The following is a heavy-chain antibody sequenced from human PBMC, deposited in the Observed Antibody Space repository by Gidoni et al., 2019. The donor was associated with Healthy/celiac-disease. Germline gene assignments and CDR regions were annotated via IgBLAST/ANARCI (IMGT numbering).Heavy chain of an antibody. J-gene: IGHJ4*02. V-gene: IGHV3-48*02. CDR3: ARDPPPAAISRQAY. CDR2: ISSSSSTI. CDR1: GFTFSSYS. Sequence: EVQLVESGGGLVQPGGSLRLSCAASGFTFSSYSMNWVRQAPGNGLEWVSYISSSSSTIYYADSVKGRFTISRDNAKNSLYLQMNSLRDEDTAVYYCARDPPPAAISRQAYWGQGTLVTVSS. D-gene: IGHD2-2*02.